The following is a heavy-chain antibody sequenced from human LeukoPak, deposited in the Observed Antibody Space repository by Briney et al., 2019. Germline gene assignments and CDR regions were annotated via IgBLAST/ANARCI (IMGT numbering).Heavy chain of an antibody. D-gene: IGHD3-10*02. Sequence: SETLSLSCTVSGGSISTFYWSWIRQPPGKGLEWIGYIYYTGNTNYNPSLKSRVTISVDTSKNQFSLKLSSVTAADTAVYFCARVQSADYDRAFDIWGQGTMVTVSS. CDR2: IYYTGNT. J-gene: IGHJ3*02. V-gene: IGHV4-59*01. CDR1: GGSISTFY. CDR3: ARVQSADYDRAFDI.